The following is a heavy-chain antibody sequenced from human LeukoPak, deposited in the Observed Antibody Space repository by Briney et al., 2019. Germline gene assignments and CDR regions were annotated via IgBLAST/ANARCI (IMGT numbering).Heavy chain of an antibody. J-gene: IGHJ3*02. D-gene: IGHD4-17*01. CDR2: ISGSGGST. V-gene: IGHV3-23*01. CDR3: AKLREGTTVTTLYDAFDI. Sequence: GGSLRLSCAASGFTFSSYGMSWVRQAPGKGLEWVSAISGSGGSTYYADSVKGRFTISRDNSKNTLYLQMNSLRAEDTAVYYCAKLREGTTVTTLYDAFDIRGQGTMVTVSS. CDR1: GFTFSSYG.